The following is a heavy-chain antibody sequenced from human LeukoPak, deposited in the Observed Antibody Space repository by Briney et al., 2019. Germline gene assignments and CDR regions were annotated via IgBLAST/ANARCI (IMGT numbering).Heavy chain of an antibody. CDR1: GFTFSSYW. Sequence: GGSLRLSCAASGFTFSSYWMSWVRQAPGKGLEWVANIKQDGSEKYYVDSVKGRFTISRDNAKNSLYLQMNSLRAEDTAVYYCAREARLITMVRGVRIMGHYYMDVWGKGTTVTISS. CDR3: AREARLITMVRGVRIMGHYYMDV. CDR2: IKQDGSEK. V-gene: IGHV3-7*01. D-gene: IGHD3-10*01. J-gene: IGHJ6*03.